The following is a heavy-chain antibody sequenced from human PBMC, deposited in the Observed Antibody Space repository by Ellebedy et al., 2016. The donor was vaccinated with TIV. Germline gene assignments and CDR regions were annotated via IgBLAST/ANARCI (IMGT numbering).Heavy chain of an antibody. V-gene: IGHV3-66*01. Sequence: GGSLRLSCAASGFTFSNAWMSWVRQAPGKGPEWVSGIYTDDSTDYADSVKGRFTISRDNSKKMLYLQMNSLRDDDTAVYYCARFLVAVDAFDIWGQGTMVSVSS. CDR1: GFTFSNAW. CDR2: IYTDDST. J-gene: IGHJ3*02. D-gene: IGHD5-12*01. CDR3: ARFLVAVDAFDI.